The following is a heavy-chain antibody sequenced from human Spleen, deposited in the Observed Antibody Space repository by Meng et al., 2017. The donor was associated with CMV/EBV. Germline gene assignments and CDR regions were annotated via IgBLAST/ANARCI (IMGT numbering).Heavy chain of an antibody. Sequence: GGSLRLSCAASGFTFSSYEMNWVRQAPGKGLEWVSSISSSSSYIYYADSVRGRLTISRDNAKNSVYLEMNDLRAEDTAVYYCARGTHDIWSGSPMDVWGQGSTVTVSS. D-gene: IGHD3-3*01. CDR3: ARGTHDIWSGSPMDV. CDR2: ISSSSSYI. CDR1: GFTFSSYE. J-gene: IGHJ6*02. V-gene: IGHV3-21*01.